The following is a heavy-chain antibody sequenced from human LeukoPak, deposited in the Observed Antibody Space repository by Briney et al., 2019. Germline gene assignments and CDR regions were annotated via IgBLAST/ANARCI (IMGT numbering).Heavy chain of an antibody. CDR3: ASSPRRYYDSSGYYYAGY. V-gene: IGHV1-69*13. Sequence: ASVKVSCKASGYTFTSYAMNWVRQAPGQGLEWMGGIIPIFGTANYAQKFQGRVTITADESTSTAYMELSSLRSEDTAVYYCASSPRRYYDSSGYYYAGYWGQGTLVTVSS. D-gene: IGHD3-22*01. CDR2: IIPIFGTA. J-gene: IGHJ4*02. CDR1: GYTFTSYA.